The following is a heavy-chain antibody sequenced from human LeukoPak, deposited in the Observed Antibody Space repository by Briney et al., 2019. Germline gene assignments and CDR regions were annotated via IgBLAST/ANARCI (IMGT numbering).Heavy chain of an antibody. CDR1: GFTFSNYA. J-gene: IGHJ4*02. CDR2: ISGSGVTT. V-gene: IGHV3-23*01. Sequence: PGGSLRLSCAASGFTFSNYAMSWVRQAPGKGLEWVSAISGSGVTTYYADSVKGRFTISRDNSKNTLYLQMNSLRAEDTAVYYCAKDPFPNAGYSFTYYFDYWGQGTLVTVSS. D-gene: IGHD5-18*01. CDR3: AKDPFPNAGYSFTYYFDY.